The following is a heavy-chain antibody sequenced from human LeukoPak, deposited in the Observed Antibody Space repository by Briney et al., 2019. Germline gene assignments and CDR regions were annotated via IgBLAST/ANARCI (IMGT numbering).Heavy chain of an antibody. Sequence: GGSLRLPCAASGFTFSDYYMSWIRQAPGKGLEWVSCISSSGSTIYYADSVKGRFTISRDNAKNSLYLQMNSLRAEDTAVYYCARDHQGSYDFWSGYHTTYYYYMDVWGKGTTVTVSS. D-gene: IGHD3-3*01. CDR3: ARDHQGSYDFWSGYHTTYYYYMDV. CDR1: GFTFSDYY. J-gene: IGHJ6*03. V-gene: IGHV3-11*04. CDR2: ISSSGSTI.